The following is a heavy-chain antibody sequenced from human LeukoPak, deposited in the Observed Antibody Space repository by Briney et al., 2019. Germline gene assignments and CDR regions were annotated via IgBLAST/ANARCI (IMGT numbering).Heavy chain of an antibody. D-gene: IGHD2-15*01. J-gene: IGHJ4*02. CDR3: ARGRLLIGAFDY. CDR2: ISYDGSNK. V-gene: IGHV3-30-3*01. Sequence: WRSLRLSCAASGFTFSSYAMHWVRQAPGKGLEWVAVISYDGSNKYYADSVKGRFTISRDNSKNTLYLQMNSLRAEDTAVYYCARGRLLIGAFDYWGQGTLVTVSS. CDR1: GFTFSSYA.